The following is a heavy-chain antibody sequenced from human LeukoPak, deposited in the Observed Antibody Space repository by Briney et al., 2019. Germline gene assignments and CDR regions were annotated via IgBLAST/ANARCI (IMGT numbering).Heavy chain of an antibody. D-gene: IGHD3-10*01. Sequence: SETLSLTCTVSGGSISGHYWSWLRQSPGKGLEWIAYIYNSGSTNYNNYNPSLKSRVIMSMDTSKNQLSLIVSSVTAADTAVYYCARGWSSWFGELPGFDYWGQGTLVTVSS. J-gene: IGHJ4*02. V-gene: IGHV4-59*08. CDR1: GGSISGHY. CDR2: IYNSGSTNYN. CDR3: ARGWSSWFGELPGFDY.